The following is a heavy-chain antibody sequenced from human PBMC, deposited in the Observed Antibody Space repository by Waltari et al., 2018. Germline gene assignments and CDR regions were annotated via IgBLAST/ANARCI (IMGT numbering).Heavy chain of an antibody. CDR3: SRATPGSSKFDY. D-gene: IGHD3-10*01. J-gene: IGHJ4*01. V-gene: IGHV4-59*01. CDR1: GDSIRVYH. CDR2: FSYTGSA. Sequence: QVQLQESGPGLVKPSETMSLTCIVSGDSIRVYHWSWVRQPPGKGLEWFGDFSYTGSANYLPSLESRLTISIDTSKNQISLKLRSVTAADTAVYYCSRATPGSSKFDYWGRGALVTVSS.